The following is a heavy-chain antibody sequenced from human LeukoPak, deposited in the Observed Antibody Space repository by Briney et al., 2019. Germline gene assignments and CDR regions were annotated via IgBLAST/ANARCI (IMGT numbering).Heavy chain of an antibody. Sequence: GGSLRLSCAASGFTFDDYAMHWVRQAPGKGLEWVSGISWNSGCIDYADSVKGRFTISRDNAENSLYLQMNSLRAEDTAVYYCARGSEGYCSGGGCYYGMDVWGQGTTVTVSS. D-gene: IGHD2-15*01. CDR2: ISWNSGCI. CDR3: ARGSEGYCSGGGCYYGMDV. J-gene: IGHJ6*01. V-gene: IGHV3-9*01. CDR1: GFTFDDYA.